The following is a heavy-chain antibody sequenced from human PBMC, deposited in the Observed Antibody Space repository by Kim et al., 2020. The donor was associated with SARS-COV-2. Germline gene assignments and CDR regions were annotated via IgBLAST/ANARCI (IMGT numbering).Heavy chain of an antibody. V-gene: IGHV3-72*01. CDR2: SRNKANSYST. J-gene: IGHJ2*01. Sequence: GGSLRLSCAASGFTFSDHYMDWVRQAPGKGLEWVGRSRNKANSYSTEYAASVKGSFMISRDDSKNSLYLQMNSLKTEDTAVYYCARGNQYDWRSFDLWGR. CDR3: ARGNQYDWRSFDL. CDR1: GFTFSDHY. D-gene: IGHD3-16*01.